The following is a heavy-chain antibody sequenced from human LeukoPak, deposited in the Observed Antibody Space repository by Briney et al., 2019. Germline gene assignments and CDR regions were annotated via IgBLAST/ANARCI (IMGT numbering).Heavy chain of an antibody. Sequence: ASVKVSCKASGGTFSSYAISWVRQAPGQGLEWMGGIIPIFGTANYAQKLQGRVTMTTDTSTSTAYMELRSLRSDDTAVYYCARMGYYYGMDVWGQGTTVTVSS. CDR2: IIPIFGTA. V-gene: IGHV1-69*05. CDR3: ARMGYYYGMDV. J-gene: IGHJ6*02. CDR1: GGTFSSYA.